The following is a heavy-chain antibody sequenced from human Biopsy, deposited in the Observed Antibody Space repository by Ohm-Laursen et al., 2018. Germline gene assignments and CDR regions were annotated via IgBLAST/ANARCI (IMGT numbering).Heavy chain of an antibody. J-gene: IGHJ2*01. Sequence: SETLSLTCTVSGDTISTYYWNWIRQTPGKGLEWIGYIHYTGHIRINPPLNSRATISVDTSKDQFSLKLSSLTAAATAIYYCARNRVDVVKVTTIGWNFDLWGRGTLVTVS. D-gene: IGHD5-12*01. V-gene: IGHV4-59*08. CDR1: GDTISTYY. CDR3: ARNRVDVVKVTTIGWNFDL. CDR2: IHYTGHI.